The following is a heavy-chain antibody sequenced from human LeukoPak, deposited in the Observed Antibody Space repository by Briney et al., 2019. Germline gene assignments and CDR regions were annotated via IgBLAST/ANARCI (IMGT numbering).Heavy chain of an antibody. CDR2: ISGSGGST. D-gene: IGHD2-8*01. V-gene: IGHV3-23*01. Sequence: PGGSLRLSCAASGFIFSSYAMSWVRQAPGKGLEWVSTISGSGGSTYYADSVKGRFTISRDNSKNTVYLQMNSLRAEDTAVYYCAKDRSCNVCHGDFDYRGQGTLVTVSS. CDR1: GFIFSSYA. CDR3: AKDRSCNVCHGDFDY. J-gene: IGHJ4*02.